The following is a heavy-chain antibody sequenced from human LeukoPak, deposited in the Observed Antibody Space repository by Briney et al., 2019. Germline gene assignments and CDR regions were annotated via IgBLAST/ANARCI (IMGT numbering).Heavy chain of an antibody. Sequence: PSETLSLTCAVYGGSFSGYYWTWIRQSPGKGLEWIGEVTHRGVTHYSPSLRSRVTISLDTSRKQFSLRLTSVTAADSAVYYCARDFPILLWAGDLLSPEYNYFMDVWGKGTTVTVSS. J-gene: IGHJ6*03. V-gene: IGHV4-34*01. CDR2: VTHRGVT. D-gene: IGHD3-10*01. CDR1: GGSFSGYY. CDR3: ARDFPILLWAGDLLSPEYNYFMDV.